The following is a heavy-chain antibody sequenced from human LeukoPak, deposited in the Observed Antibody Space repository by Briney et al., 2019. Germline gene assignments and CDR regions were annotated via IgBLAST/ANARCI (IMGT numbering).Heavy chain of an antibody. V-gene: IGHV3-21*01. CDR2: ISSSSSYI. J-gene: IGHJ6*04. CDR3: ARDIVATILGKSYGMDV. D-gene: IGHD5-12*01. CDR1: GFTFSSYS. Sequence: GGSLRLSCAASGFTFSSYSMNWVRQAPGKGLEWVSSISSSSSYIYYADSVKGRFTISRDNAKNSLYLQMNSLRAEDTAVYYCARDIVATILGKSYGMDVWGKGTTVTVSS.